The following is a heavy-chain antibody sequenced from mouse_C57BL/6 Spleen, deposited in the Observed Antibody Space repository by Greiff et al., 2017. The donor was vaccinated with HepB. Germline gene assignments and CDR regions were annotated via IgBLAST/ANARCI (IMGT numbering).Heavy chain of an antibody. J-gene: IGHJ3*01. Sequence: VKLQESGPELVKPGASVKISCKASGYAFSSSWMNWVKQRPGKGLEWIGRIYPGDGDTNYNGKFKGKATLTADKSSSTAYMQLSSLTSEDSAVYFCAREGYSNPFAYWGQGTLVTVSA. V-gene: IGHV1-82*01. CDR2: IYPGDGDT. CDR3: AREGYSNPFAY. D-gene: IGHD2-5*01. CDR1: GYAFSSSW.